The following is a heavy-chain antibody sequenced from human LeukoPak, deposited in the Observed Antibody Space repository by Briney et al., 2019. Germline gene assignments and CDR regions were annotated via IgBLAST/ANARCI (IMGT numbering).Heavy chain of an antibody. CDR2: MYNSGST. V-gene: IGHV4-59*01. CDR3: ARGIESYGDYGY. CDR1: GGSISGSY. J-gene: IGHJ4*02. Sequence: SETLSLTCTVSGGSISGSYWRRIRQPPGKGLEWIAYMYNSGSTNYNPSLKSRVTISIDTSKNQFSLKLSSLTAADTAIYYCARGIESYGDYGYWGQGILVTVSS. D-gene: IGHD4-17*01.